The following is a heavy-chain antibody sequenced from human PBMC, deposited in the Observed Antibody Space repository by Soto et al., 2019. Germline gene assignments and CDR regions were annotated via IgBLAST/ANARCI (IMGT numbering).Heavy chain of an antibody. Sequence: PGGSLRLSCAASGFTFSSYSMNWVRQAPGKGLEWVSSISSSSSYIYYADSVKGRFTISRGNAKNSLYLQMNSLRAEDTAVYYCAREAVLAVYSGCDYGIPNYYYMDVWGKGTTVTVSS. V-gene: IGHV3-21*01. D-gene: IGHD5-12*01. CDR2: ISSSSSYI. CDR1: GFTFSSYS. CDR3: AREAVLAVYSGCDYGIPNYYYMDV. J-gene: IGHJ6*03.